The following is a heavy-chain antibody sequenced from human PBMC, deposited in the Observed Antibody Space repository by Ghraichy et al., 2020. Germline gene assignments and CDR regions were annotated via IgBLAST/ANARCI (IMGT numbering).Heavy chain of an antibody. V-gene: IGHV3-23*01. CDR3: AKDREAYCSGDICLVNFDY. CDR1: GFTFSSHA. CDR2: ISDSGSAT. D-gene: IGHD2-15*01. J-gene: IGHJ4*02. Sequence: GGSLRLSCVVSGFTFSSHAMSWVRQAPGKGLEWVSSISDSGSATHYADSVKGRFTISRDISMNTLYLQMTSLRAEDTAVYYCAKDREAYCSGDICLVNFDYWGQGTLVTVSS.